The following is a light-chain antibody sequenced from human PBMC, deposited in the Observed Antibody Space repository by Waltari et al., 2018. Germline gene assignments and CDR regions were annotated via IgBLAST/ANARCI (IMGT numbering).Light chain of an antibody. Sequence: RASQSVSSNLAWYQQKPGQAPRLLIYGASTRATGIPARCSGSGSGTEFTLTISSLQSEDFAVYYCQQYNNWPPWTFGQGTKVEIK. CDR1: QSVSSN. J-gene: IGKJ1*01. V-gene: IGKV3-15*01. CDR3: QQYNNWPPWT. CDR2: GAS.